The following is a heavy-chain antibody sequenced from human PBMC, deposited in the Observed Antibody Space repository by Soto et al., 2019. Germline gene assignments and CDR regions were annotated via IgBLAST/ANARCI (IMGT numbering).Heavy chain of an antibody. Sequence: SETLSLTCSVPGGSISSYYWSWIRQPPGKGLEWIGYIYYSGSTNYNPSLKSRVTISVDTSKNQFSLKLSSVTAADTAVYYCARDRYYGSGSLFDYWGQGTLVTVSS. V-gene: IGHV4-59*01. D-gene: IGHD3-10*01. CDR3: ARDRYYGSGSLFDY. J-gene: IGHJ4*02. CDR2: IYYSGST. CDR1: GGSISSYY.